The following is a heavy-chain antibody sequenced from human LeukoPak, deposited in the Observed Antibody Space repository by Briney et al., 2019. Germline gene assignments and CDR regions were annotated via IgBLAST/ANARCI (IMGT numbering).Heavy chain of an antibody. CDR1: GYTLTELS. CDR3: AIPETGYSSSFFDY. D-gene: IGHD6-13*01. J-gene: IGHJ4*02. V-gene: IGHV1-24*01. Sequence: ASVKVSCKVSGYTLTELSMHWVRQAPGKGLEWMGGFDPEDGETIYAQKFQGRVTMTRNTSMSTAYMELSSLRSEDTAVYYCAIPETGYSSSFFDYWGQGTLVTVSS. CDR2: FDPEDGET.